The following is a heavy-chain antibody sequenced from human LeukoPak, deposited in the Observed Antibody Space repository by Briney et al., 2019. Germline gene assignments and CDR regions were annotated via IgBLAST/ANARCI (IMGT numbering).Heavy chain of an antibody. CDR2: IDLRGDT. V-gene: IGHV4-4*09. D-gene: IGHD2-15*01. CDR3: ERRLLYYFDY. J-gene: IGHJ4*02. Sequence: PSDTLSLPCTVSGDSFSGLSISNYYWAWIRQPPGKELEWMGYIDLRGDTNSNPSLKSRVTISQYTSKKQFSLHLTSVTAADTAVYYCERRLLYYFDYWGQGSLVTVSS. CDR1: GDSFSGLSISNYY.